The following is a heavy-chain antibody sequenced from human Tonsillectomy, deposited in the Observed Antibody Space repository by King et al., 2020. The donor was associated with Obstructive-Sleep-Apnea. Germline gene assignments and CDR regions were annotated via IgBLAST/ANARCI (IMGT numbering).Heavy chain of an antibody. J-gene: IGHJ6*02. CDR3: ARDRGGYIEVERAAAHYYGMDV. Sequence: DVQLVESGGGLVKPGGSLRLSCAASGFIFSSYNMNWVRQAPGKGLEWVSCISSSSSYIYYAESVKGRFTISRDNARNSLYLQMNNLRAEDTAVYYCARDRGGYIEVERAAAHYYGMDVWGQGTTVTVSS. CDR2: ISSSSSYI. V-gene: IGHV3-21*01. CDR1: GFIFSSYN. D-gene: IGHD2-2*01.